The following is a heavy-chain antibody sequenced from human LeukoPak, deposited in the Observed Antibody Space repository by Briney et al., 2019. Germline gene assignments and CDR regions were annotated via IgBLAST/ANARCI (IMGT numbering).Heavy chain of an antibody. J-gene: IGHJ4*02. V-gene: IGHV1-8*02. CDR1: GYTFTSYD. CDR3: VRTPPNWGFDY. D-gene: IGHD7-27*01. Sequence: ASVKVSCKASGYTFTSYDINWVRQATGQGLEWLGWMSPNSGDTGYAQKFQGRVTMTSDSSISTAYMELSSLRSKDTAIYYCVRTPPNWGFDYWGQGTLVTVSS. CDR2: MSPNSGDT.